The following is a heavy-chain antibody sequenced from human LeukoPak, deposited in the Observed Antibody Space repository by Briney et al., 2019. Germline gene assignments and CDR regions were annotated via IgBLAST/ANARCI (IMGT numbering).Heavy chain of an antibody. CDR3: ASSYCSGGSCYSDAFDI. Sequence: PSGTLSLTCAVSGGSISSSNWWSWVRQPPGKGLEWIGEIYHSGSTNYNPSLKSRVTISVDKSKNQFSLKLSSVTAADTAVYYCASSYCSGGSCYSDAFDIWGQGTMVTVSS. V-gene: IGHV4-4*02. J-gene: IGHJ3*02. CDR2: IYHSGST. CDR1: GGSISSSNW. D-gene: IGHD2-15*01.